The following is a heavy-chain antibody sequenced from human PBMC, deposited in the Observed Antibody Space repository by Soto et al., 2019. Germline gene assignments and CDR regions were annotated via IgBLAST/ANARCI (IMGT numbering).Heavy chain of an antibody. CDR1: GGTFSSYT. CDR3: VCGSGSYSDY. Sequence: QVQLVQSGAEVKKPGSSVKVSCKASGGTFSSYTISWVRQAPGQGLEWMGRIIPILGIANYAQKFQGRVTIXXDKSTSTAYMELSSLRSEDTAVYYCVCGSGSYSDYWGQGTLVTVSS. V-gene: IGHV1-69*02. CDR2: IIPILGIA. J-gene: IGHJ4*02. D-gene: IGHD3-10*01.